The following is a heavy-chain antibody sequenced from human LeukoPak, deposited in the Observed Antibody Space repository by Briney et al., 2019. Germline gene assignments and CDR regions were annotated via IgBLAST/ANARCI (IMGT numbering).Heavy chain of an antibody. V-gene: IGHV3-48*01. CDR2: INSGGGTT. D-gene: IGHD3-3*01. Sequence: GGSLRLSCAASGFTFSIYSMNWVRQAPGKGLEWISYINSGGGTTYYADSVKGRFTISRDNAKNSLYLQRNSLTAEDTAVYYCTKEVRFQIYYWGQGALVTVS. CDR1: GFTFSIYS. CDR3: TKEVRFQIYY. J-gene: IGHJ4*02.